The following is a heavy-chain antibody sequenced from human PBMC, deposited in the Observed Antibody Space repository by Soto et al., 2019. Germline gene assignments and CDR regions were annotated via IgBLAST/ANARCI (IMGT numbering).Heavy chain of an antibody. Sequence: SETLSLTCAVSGGSISSGGYCWSWIRQPPGKGLEWIGYIYHSGSTYYNPSLKSRVTISVDRSKNQFSLKLSSVTAADTAVYYCARAYDSSGSNWFDPWGQGTLVTVSS. J-gene: IGHJ5*02. CDR3: ARAYDSSGSNWFDP. CDR2: IYHSGST. D-gene: IGHD3-22*01. V-gene: IGHV4-30-2*01. CDR1: GGSISSGGYC.